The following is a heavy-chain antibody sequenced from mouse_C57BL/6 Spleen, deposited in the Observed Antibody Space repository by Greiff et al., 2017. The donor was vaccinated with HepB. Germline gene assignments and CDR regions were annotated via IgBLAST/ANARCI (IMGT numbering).Heavy chain of an antibody. Sequence: EVKLQESGGGLVKPGGSLKLSCAASGFTFSSYAMSWVRQTPEKRLEWVATISDGGSDTYYPDNVKGRFTISRDNAKNNQYLQMRHLKAEDTAMYYLARDRVDSSGYGPGAYWGQGTLVTVSA. J-gene: IGHJ3*01. D-gene: IGHD3-2*02. CDR2: ISDGGSDT. V-gene: IGHV5-4*03. CDR1: GFTFSSYA. CDR3: ARDRVDSSGYGPGAY.